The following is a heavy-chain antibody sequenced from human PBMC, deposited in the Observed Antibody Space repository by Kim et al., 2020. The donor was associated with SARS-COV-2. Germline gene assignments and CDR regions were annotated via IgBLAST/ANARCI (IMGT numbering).Heavy chain of an antibody. D-gene: IGHD2-21*02. V-gene: IGHV3-23*01. Sequence: GGSLRLSCVASGFNFRNFAISWVRQTPGKGLEWVSGISGSGVTSDYADSVKGRCTLSRDNSKNTVFLQMDSLRNEDAAIYFCAKTGGGDSWHEASYYYGRDVWGQGTTVIVS. CDR3: AKTGGGDSWHEASYYYGRDV. CDR2: ISGSGVTS. CDR1: GFNFRNFA. J-gene: IGHJ6*02.